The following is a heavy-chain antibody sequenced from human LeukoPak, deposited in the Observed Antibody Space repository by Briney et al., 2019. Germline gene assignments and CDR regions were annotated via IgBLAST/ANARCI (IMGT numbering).Heavy chain of an antibody. V-gene: IGHV1-8*01. J-gene: IGHJ6*03. D-gene: IGHD2-2*01. CDR2: MNPNSGNT. CDR1: GYTFTSYD. Sequence: ASVKVSCKASGYTFTSYDINWVRQATGQGLEWMGWMNPNSGNTGYAQKFQGRVTMTRNTPISTAYMELSSLRSEDTAVYYCARGSKDIVVVPAAEDYYYYYYMDVWGKGTTVTVSS. CDR3: ARGSKDIVVVPAAEDYYYYYYMDV.